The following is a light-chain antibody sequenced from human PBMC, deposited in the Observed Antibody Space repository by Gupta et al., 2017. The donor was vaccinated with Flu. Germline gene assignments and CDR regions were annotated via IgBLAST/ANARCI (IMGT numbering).Light chain of an antibody. V-gene: IGKV3-11*01. J-gene: IGKJ4*01. CDR3: QERSHT. CDR2: DTS. CDR1: QGIGTY. Sequence: EIVLTQSPATLSLSPGERATLSCRASQGIGTYLGWYQQKPGQAPRLLIYDTSKRATGIPARFSGSGSGTDFTLSISGLEPEDFAVYYCQERSHTFGGGTKVEI.